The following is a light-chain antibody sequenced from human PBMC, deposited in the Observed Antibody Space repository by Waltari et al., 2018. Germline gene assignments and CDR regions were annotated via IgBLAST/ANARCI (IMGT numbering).Light chain of an antibody. CDR1: QSVSSN. J-gene: IGKJ4*01. Sequence: EIVMTQSPATLSVSPGERATLSCRASQSVSSNLAWYQQKPGQAPWLLIYGASTRATVIPARVSGSGSGTEFTLTISSMQSEDFAVYYCQQYNNWPPVFGGGTKVEIK. CDR2: GAS. CDR3: QQYNNWPPV. V-gene: IGKV3-15*01.